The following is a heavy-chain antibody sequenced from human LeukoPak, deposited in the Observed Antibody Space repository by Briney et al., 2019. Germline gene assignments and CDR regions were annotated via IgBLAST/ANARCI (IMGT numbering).Heavy chain of an antibody. CDR3: ARGIYWFDP. CDR2: ISYDGSNK. Sequence: GGSLRLSCAASGFTFSSYAMHWVRQAPGKGLEWVAVISYDGSNKYYADSVKGRFTISRDNSKNTLYLQMNSLRAEDTAVYYCARGIYWFDPWGRGTLVTVSP. V-gene: IGHV3-30-3*01. CDR1: GFTFSSYA. J-gene: IGHJ5*02.